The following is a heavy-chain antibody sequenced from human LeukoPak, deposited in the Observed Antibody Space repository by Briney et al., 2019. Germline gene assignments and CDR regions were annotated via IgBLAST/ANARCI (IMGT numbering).Heavy chain of an antibody. D-gene: IGHD3-16*01. J-gene: IGHJ6*02. V-gene: IGHV3-15*01. CDR2: IKNKADGGTT. Sequence: GGSLRLSCATSGFTFNNAWMSWVRQAPGKGLEWVGRIKNKADGGTTDYGTHVKGRFTISRDNAKNSLYLQMSNLRAEDTAVYFCARGGGLDVWGQGATVTVSS. CDR1: GFTFNNAW. CDR3: ARGGGLDV.